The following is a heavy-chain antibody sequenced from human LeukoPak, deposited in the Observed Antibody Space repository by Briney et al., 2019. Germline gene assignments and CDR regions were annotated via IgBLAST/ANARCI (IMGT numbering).Heavy chain of an antibody. CDR1: GFTFSSYG. CDR3: ARDMCSGGSCYVYYYGMDV. J-gene: IGHJ6*04. CDR2: TWYDGSNK. Sequence: GRSLRLSCAASGFTFSSYGMHWVRQAPGKGLEWVAVTWYDGSNKYYADSVKGRFTISRDNSKNTLYLQMNSLRAEDTAVYYCARDMCSGGSCYVYYYGMDVWGKGTTVTVSS. V-gene: IGHV3-33*01. D-gene: IGHD2-15*01.